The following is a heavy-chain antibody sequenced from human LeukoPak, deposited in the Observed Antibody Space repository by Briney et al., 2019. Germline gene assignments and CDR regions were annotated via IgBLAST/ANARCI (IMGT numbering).Heavy chain of an antibody. V-gene: IGHV4-34*01. D-gene: IGHD3-22*01. J-gene: IGHJ3*02. Sequence: PETLSLTCAVYGRSFSVYYWRWTRQPPGKGLEWIGEINHSGSTNYNPSLKSRVTISVDTSNNQISLKLSSVTAADTAVYYCARKRVVKHRGAFDIWGQGKRVTVSS. CDR1: GRSFSVYY. CDR2: INHSGST. CDR3: ARKRVVKHRGAFDI.